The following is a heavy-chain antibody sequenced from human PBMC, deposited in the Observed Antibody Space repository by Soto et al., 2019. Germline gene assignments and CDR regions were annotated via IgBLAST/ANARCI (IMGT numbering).Heavy chain of an antibody. CDR1: GFTFSSYA. D-gene: IGHD3-22*01. J-gene: IGHJ4*02. V-gene: IGHV3-30-3*01. CDR2: ISYDGSNK. CDR3: ARLPDDSSGYYLDY. Sequence: QVQLVESGGVVVQPGRSLRLSCAASGFTFSSYAMHWVRQAPGKGLEWVAVISYDGSNKYYADSVKGRFTISRDNSKNTLYLQMNSLRAEDTAVYYCARLPDDSSGYYLDYWGQGTLVTVSS.